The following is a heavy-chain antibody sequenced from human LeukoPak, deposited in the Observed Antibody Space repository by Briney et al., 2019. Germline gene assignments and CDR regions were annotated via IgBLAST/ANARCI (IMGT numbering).Heavy chain of an antibody. CDR2: INPNSGGT. CDR3: ARGGRYYDSSGYPHPPFDI. Sequence: ASVSVSCTASGYTFTGYYMHWVRQAPGQGLEWMGWINPNSGGTNYAQTFQGRVTMTRDTSISTAYMELSRLRSDDTAVYYCARGGRYYDSSGYPHPPFDIWGQGTMVTVSS. J-gene: IGHJ3*02. V-gene: IGHV1-2*02. D-gene: IGHD3-22*01. CDR1: GYTFTGYY.